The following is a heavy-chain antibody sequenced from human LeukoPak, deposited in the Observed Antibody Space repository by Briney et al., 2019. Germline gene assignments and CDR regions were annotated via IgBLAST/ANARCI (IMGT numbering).Heavy chain of an antibody. CDR2: INEDGSEQ. CDR1: GFTFCSYW. Sequence: GGSLRLSSAASGFTFCSYWMSSVPEARGQGLEWVDNINEDGSEQYYVDSVKGRFTSSRDNAKKSLYLQMNSLRVEDAAVYYCAREGRCGDEKCYSGLPDYWGQGTRVTVSS. D-gene: IGHD2-21*01. J-gene: IGHJ4*02. V-gene: IGHV3-7*01. CDR3: AREGRCGDEKCYSGLPDY.